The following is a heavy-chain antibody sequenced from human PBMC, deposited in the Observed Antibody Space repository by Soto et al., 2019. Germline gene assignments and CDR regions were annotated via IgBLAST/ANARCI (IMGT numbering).Heavy chain of an antibody. CDR1: GYTFTSYG. D-gene: IGHD3-3*01. CDR2: ISAYNGNT. V-gene: IGHV1-18*01. CDR3: ARDRSSRDYDFWSGYYLNWFDP. J-gene: IGHJ5*02. Sequence: ASVKVSCKASGYTFTSYGISWVRQAPGQGLEWMGWISAYNGNTNYAQKLQGRVTMTTDTSTSTAYMELRSLRSDDTAVYYCARDRSSRDYDFWSGYYLNWFDPWGQGTLVTVSS.